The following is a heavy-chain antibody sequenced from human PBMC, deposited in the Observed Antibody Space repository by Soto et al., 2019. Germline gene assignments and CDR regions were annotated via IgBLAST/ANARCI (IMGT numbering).Heavy chain of an antibody. CDR3: ARGLVVPAANLDY. D-gene: IGHD2-2*01. Sequence: QVQLVESGGGVVQPGRSLRLSCAASGFTFSSYAMHWVRQAPGKGLEWVAVISYDGSNKYYADSVKGRFTISRDNSKNTLYLQMNSLRAEDTAVYYCARGLVVPAANLDYWGQGNLVTVSS. CDR1: GFTFSSYA. V-gene: IGHV3-30-3*01. CDR2: ISYDGSNK. J-gene: IGHJ4*02.